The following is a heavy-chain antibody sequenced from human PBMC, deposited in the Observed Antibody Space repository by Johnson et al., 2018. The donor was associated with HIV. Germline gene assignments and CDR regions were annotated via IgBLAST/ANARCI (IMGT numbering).Heavy chain of an antibody. CDR3: ARSLPYSSSVGFDI. V-gene: IGHV3-30*19. D-gene: IGHD6-6*01. CDR2: TSYDGGNK. Sequence: QVQLVESGGGVVQPGRSLRLSCAASGFTFSTYGMHWVRQAPGKGLEWVAVTSYDGGNKYYADSVKGRLTISRDNSKNTVYLQMNSLRAEDTAVYYCARSLPYSSSVGFDIWGQGTMVTVSS. CDR1: GFTFSTYG. J-gene: IGHJ3*02.